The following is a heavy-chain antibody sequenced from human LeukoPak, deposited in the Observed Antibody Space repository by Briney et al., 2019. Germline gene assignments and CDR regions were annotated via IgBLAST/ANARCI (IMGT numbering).Heavy chain of an antibody. V-gene: IGHV1-18*04. CDR2: ISAYNGNT. D-gene: IGHD3-10*01. CDR3: ARDRWYYGSGSSPLDY. CDR1: GYTFTSYG. Sequence: ASVKVSCKASGYTFTSYGISWVRQAPGQGLEWMGWISAYNGNTNYAQKLQGRVTMTTDTSTSTAYMELWSLRSDDTAVYYCARDRWYYGSGSSPLDYWGQGTMVTVSS. J-gene: IGHJ4*02.